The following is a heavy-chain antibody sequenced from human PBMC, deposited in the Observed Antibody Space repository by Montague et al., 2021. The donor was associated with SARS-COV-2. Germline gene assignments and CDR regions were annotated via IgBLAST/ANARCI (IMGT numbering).Heavy chain of an antibody. D-gene: IGHD3-22*01. V-gene: IGHV4-39*01. CDR1: GDSITNTRYF. CDR3: AVEVKYFFDD. Sequence: SETLSLTCNVSGDSITNTRYFWGWLLPPPGKALEWIGSIYHNGKTYYTPPLERRALTSIDTSKNQFSLRPSSAIASDTAVYYCAVEVKYFFDDWGQGFLVSVSS. CDR2: IYHNGKT. J-gene: IGHJ4*02.